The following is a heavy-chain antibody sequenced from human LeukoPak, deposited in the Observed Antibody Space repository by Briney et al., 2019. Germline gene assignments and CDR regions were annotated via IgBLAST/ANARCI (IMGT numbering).Heavy chain of an antibody. J-gene: IGHJ4*02. CDR3: AKSSGSYAANFDC. V-gene: IGHV3-7*01. CDR1: GFTFSIYS. D-gene: IGHD6-19*01. Sequence: PGGSLRLSCAASGFTFSIYSFNWVRQAPGKGLEWVANINQGGSEKYYVDSVKGRFTISRDNAQNSLYLQMNSLRAEDTAVYYCAKSSGSYAANFDCWGQGTLVTVSS. CDR2: INQGGSEK.